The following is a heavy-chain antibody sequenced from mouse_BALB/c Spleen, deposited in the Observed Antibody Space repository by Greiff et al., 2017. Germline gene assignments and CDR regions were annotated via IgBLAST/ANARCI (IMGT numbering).Heavy chain of an antibody. V-gene: IGHV2-6-7*01. CDR2: IWGDGST. D-gene: IGHD1-2*01. CDR1: GFSLTGYG. CDR3: ASPLITTATGDAMDY. Sequence: QVQLKESGPGLVAPSQSLSITCTVSGFSLTGYGVNWVRQPPGKGLEWLGMIWGDGSTDYNSALKSRLSISKDNSKSQVFLKMNSLQTDDTARYYCASPLITTATGDAMDYWGQGTSVTVSS. J-gene: IGHJ4*01.